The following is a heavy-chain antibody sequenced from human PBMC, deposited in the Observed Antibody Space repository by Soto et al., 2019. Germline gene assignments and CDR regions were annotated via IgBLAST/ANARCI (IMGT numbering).Heavy chain of an antibody. CDR3: SRGDY. V-gene: IGHV4-31*03. CDR1: GESIDTAGYY. CDR2: IYHSGAT. J-gene: IGHJ4*02. Sequence: QVQLQESGPRLVRPSQTLSLTCTVSGESIDTAGYYWTWIRQRPGRGLEWLGFIYHSGATYYSSSMKSRLSISIDRSQNQFSLKVTSVTAADTAVYFCSRGDYWGQGMLVTGSS.